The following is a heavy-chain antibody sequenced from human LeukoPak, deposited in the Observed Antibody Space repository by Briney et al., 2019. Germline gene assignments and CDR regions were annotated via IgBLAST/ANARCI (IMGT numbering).Heavy chain of an antibody. J-gene: IGHJ6*02. V-gene: IGHV4-59*01. CDR2: IYDSGST. D-gene: IGHD3-10*01. CDR1: GGSISGYY. CDR3: ARVGGTNYYYYGMDV. Sequence: SETLSLTCTVSGGSISGYYWSWIRQPPGKGLEWIGYIYDSGSTNYNPSLKSRVTISVDTSKNQFFLKLSSVTAADMAVYYCARVGGTNYYYYGMDVWGQGTTVTVSS.